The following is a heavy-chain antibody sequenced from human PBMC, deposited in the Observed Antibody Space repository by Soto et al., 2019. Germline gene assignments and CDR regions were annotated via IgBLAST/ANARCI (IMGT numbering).Heavy chain of an antibody. V-gene: IGHV1-69*12. J-gene: IGHJ4*02. CDR3: ARVVRPYYYDSSGYAGEYYFDY. D-gene: IGHD3-22*01. CDR1: GGTFSSYA. CDR2: IIPIFGTA. Sequence: QVQLVQSGAEVKKPGSSVKVSCKASGGTFSSYAISWVRQAPGQGLEWMGGIIPIFGTANYAQKFQGRVTLTADESTSTAYMELGSLRSEDTAVYYCARVVRPYYYDSSGYAGEYYFDYWGQGTLVTVSS.